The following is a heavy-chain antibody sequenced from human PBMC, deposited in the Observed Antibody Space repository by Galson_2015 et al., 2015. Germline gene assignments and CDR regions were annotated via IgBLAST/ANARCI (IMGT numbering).Heavy chain of an antibody. CDR3: ARVRVLRFLEWSN. D-gene: IGHD3-3*01. CDR1: GYSISSGYY. Sequence: LSLTCTVSGYSISSGYYWGWIRQPPGKGLEWIGSIYHSGTTYYNPSLKSRVTISVDTSKNQFSLKLSSVTAADTAVYYCARVRVLRFLEWSNWGQGTLVTVSS. V-gene: IGHV4-38-2*02. J-gene: IGHJ4*02. CDR2: IYHSGTT.